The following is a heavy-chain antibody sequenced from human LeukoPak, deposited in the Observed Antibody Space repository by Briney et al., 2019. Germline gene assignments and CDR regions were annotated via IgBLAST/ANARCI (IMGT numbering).Heavy chain of an antibody. CDR3: ATRGSSGWFPIDY. Sequence: SETLSLTCTVSAGSISSSSYYWGWIRQPPGKGLEWIGSIYYRGSTYYNPSLKSRVTISVDTSKNQFSLKLSSVTAADTAVYYCATRGSSGWFPIDYWGQGTLVTVSS. CDR2: IYYRGST. CDR1: AGSISSSSYY. J-gene: IGHJ4*02. V-gene: IGHV4-39*01. D-gene: IGHD6-19*01.